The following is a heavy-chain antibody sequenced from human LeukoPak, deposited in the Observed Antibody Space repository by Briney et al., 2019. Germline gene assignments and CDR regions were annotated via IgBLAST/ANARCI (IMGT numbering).Heavy chain of an antibody. D-gene: IGHD5-12*01. V-gene: IGHV3-23*01. CDR3: ARTAGYGAFDI. J-gene: IGHJ3*02. CDR1: GFTFSSYA. Sequence: GGSLRLSCAASGFTFSSYAMTWVRQAPGKGLEWVSSFSFNGESTYYADSAKGRFAISRDNSKNTLYLQMNSLRAEDTAVYYCARTAGYGAFDIWGQGTMVTVSS. CDR2: FSFNGEST.